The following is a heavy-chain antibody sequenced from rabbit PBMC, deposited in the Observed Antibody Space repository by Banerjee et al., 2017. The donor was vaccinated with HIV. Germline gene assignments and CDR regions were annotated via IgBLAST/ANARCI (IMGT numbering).Heavy chain of an antibody. CDR3: AKTNNYYYSLNL. CDR1: GFSFSSSYW. V-gene: IGHV1S45*01. J-gene: IGHJ4*01. CDR2: IYAASSGGT. D-gene: IGHD1-1*01. Sequence: QEQLEESGGDLVKPEGSLTLTCTASGFSFSSSYWICWVRQAPGKGLEWIGCIYAASSGGTAYASWAKGRFTISKTSSTTVTLQMTSLTAADTATYFCAKTNNYYYSLNLWGPGTLVTVS.